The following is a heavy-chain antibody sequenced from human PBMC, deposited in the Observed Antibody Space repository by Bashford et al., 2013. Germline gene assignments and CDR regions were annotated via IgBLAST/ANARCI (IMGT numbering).Heavy chain of an antibody. V-gene: IGHV1-69*06. CDR1: GGTFNNYA. CDR3: AKGTWEFLLGDLEM. D-gene: IGHD1-26*01. Sequence: SVKGLPARASGGTFNNYAISWVRQVPGQGLEWMGGIIPIYGAANYAQKFQDRLTISADTSTTTAYMELSSLRSEDTAVYYCAKGTWEFLLGDLEMWGQGTRV. J-gene: IGHJ3*02. CDR2: IIPIYGAA.